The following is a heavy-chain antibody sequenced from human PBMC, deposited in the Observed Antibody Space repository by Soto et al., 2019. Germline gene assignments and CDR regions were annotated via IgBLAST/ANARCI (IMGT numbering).Heavy chain of an antibody. Sequence: QVQLVESGGGVVQPGRSLRLSCAASGFTFRNYGMHWVRQAPGKGLEWVAVILNDGSNRYHADSVKDRFTISRDNSKNMLYLQMNSLRAEDTAVYYFARDDEYSGNGMDVWGQGTTVTVS. CDR2: ILNDGSNR. CDR1: GFTFRNYG. D-gene: IGHD3-10*01. CDR3: ARDDEYSGNGMDV. V-gene: IGHV3-33*01. J-gene: IGHJ6*02.